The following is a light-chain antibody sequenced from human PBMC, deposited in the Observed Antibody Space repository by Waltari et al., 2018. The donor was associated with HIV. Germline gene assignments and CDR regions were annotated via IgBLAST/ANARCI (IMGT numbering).Light chain of an antibody. CDR3: SSYAGSGNLLL. Sequence: QSALTQPPSASGSPGQSVTISCTGTSTDIGTYNYVSWYQQHPDKAARHLIYEVNEGPSGVPGRSSGSKSGNTASLTVSGLQAEDEADYYCSSYAGSGNLLLFVGGTKVTVL. J-gene: IGLJ6*01. V-gene: IGLV2-8*01. CDR2: EVN. CDR1: STDIGTYNY.